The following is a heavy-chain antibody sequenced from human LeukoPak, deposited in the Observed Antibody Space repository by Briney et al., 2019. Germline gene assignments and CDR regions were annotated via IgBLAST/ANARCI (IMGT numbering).Heavy chain of an antibody. D-gene: IGHD3-10*01. CDR3: ASLVRDRGGFDP. CDR2: IYSSGST. CDR1: GGSISSYY. J-gene: IGHJ5*02. Sequence: SETLSLTCTVSGGSISSYYWSWIRQPPGKGLEWIGYIYSSGSTNYNPSLKSRVTISVDTSKNQFSLKLSSVTAADTAVYYCASLVRDRGGFDPWGQGTLVTVSS. V-gene: IGHV4-59*08.